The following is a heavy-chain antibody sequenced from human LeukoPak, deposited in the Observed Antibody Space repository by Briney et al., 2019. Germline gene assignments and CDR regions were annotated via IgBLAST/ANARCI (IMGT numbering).Heavy chain of an antibody. D-gene: IGHD2-15*01. CDR1: GGSISSYY. J-gene: IGHJ6*03. V-gene: IGHV4-4*07. CDR3: ARDQTATLGYHYYYMDV. CDR2: IYTSGST. Sequence: SETLSLTCTVSGGSISSYYWSWIRQPAGRGLEWIGRIYTSGSTNYNPSLKSRVTISVDKSKNQFSLKLSSVTAADTAVYYCARDQTATLGYHYYYMDVWGKGTTVTVSS.